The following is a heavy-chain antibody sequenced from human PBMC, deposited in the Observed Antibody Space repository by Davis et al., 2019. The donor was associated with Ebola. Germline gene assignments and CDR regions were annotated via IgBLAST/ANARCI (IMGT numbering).Heavy chain of an antibody. V-gene: IGHV1-3*01. CDR2: INAGNGNT. Sequence: ASVKVSCKASGYTFTSYAMHWVRQAPGQRLEWMGWINAGNGNTKYSQKFQGRVTITRDTSASTAYMELSSLRSEDTAVYYCARGCSRTSCYYPFYYYGMDVWGQGTTVTVSS. J-gene: IGHJ6*02. D-gene: IGHD2-2*01. CDR1: GYTFTSYA. CDR3: ARGCSRTSCYYPFYYYGMDV.